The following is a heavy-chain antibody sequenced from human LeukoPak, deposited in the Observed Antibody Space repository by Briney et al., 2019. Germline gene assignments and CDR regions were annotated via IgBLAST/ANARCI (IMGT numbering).Heavy chain of an antibody. V-gene: IGHV4-31*03. J-gene: IGHJ4*02. CDR2: IYYSGST. D-gene: IGHD3-22*01. CDR1: GGSISSGGYY. CDR3: VGTNYYDSSGFDY. Sequence: SETLSLTCTVSGGSISSGGYYWIWLRQHPGKGLEWIGYIYYSGSTYYNPSLKSRVTISVDTSKNRFSLKLSSVTAADTAVYYCVGTNYYDSSGFDYWGQGTLVTVSS.